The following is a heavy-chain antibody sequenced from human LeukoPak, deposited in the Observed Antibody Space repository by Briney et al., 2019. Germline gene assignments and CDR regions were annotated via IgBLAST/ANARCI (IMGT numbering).Heavy chain of an antibody. D-gene: IGHD6-13*01. J-gene: IGHJ3*02. CDR2: INPNSGGT. CDR1: GYTFTVYY. Sequence: ASVTVSCKASGYTFTVYYMHWVRQAPGQGLEWMGWINPNSGGTNYAQKLQGRVTMTTDTSTSTAYMELRSLRSDDTAVYYCARDGTGTDAFDIWGQGTMVTVSS. CDR3: ARDGTGTDAFDI. V-gene: IGHV1-2*02.